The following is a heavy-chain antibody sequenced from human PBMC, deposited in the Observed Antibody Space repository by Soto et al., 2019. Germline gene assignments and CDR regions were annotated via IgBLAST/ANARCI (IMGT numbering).Heavy chain of an antibody. V-gene: IGHV4-39*01. J-gene: IGHJ4*02. Sequence: EPLSLTCTVSGGSVSNSNYYWAWIRQSPGKGLEWIWSVYYRGRSYSKSSVKSRVTISVDTSKNQFSLNLNSVTASDTAVYFCVSQRTSVLTQAYFDYWGPGALVTVSS. CDR2: VYYRGRS. D-gene: IGHD2-8*01. CDR3: VSQRTSVLTQAYFDY. CDR1: GGSVSNSNYY.